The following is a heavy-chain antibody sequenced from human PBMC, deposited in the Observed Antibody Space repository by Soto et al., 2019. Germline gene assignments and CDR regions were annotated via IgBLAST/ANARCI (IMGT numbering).Heavy chain of an antibody. CDR3: ARDGGPYDFWSGPYPRNLDY. Sequence: GGSLRLSCAASGFTFSSYWMSWVRQAPGKGLEWVANIKQDGSEKYYVDSVKGRFTISRDNAKNSLFLQMNSLRAEDTAVYYCARDGGPYDFWSGPYPRNLDYWGQGTLVTVSS. V-gene: IGHV3-7*01. D-gene: IGHD3-3*01. J-gene: IGHJ4*02. CDR2: IKQDGSEK. CDR1: GFTFSSYW.